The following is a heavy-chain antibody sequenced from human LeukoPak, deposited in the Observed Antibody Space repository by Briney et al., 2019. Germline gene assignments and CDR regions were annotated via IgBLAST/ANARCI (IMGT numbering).Heavy chain of an antibody. Sequence: PTGRSLRLPCAASGFTFSSDWMHWVRQAPGKGLVWVSRINGDGSSTSHADSVKGRFTISRDNAKNTLFLQMNSLRVEDTAVYYCAREYRNCGHDWGRGTLVTVSS. V-gene: IGHV3-74*01. D-gene: IGHD2-21*01. J-gene: IGHJ4*02. CDR2: INGDGSST. CDR1: GFTFSSDW. CDR3: AREYRNCGHD.